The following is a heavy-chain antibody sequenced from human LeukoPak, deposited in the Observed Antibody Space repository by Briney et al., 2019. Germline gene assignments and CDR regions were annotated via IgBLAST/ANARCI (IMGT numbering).Heavy chain of an antibody. J-gene: IGHJ4*02. CDR3: VKSRRVGANQRGLFDY. D-gene: IGHD1-26*01. Sequence: GGSLRLSCVASGFPFSSYWMTWVRQAPGKGLEWVANIKQDGSKKSYVDSVKGRFTISRDNSKNTLYLQMNSLRAEDTAVYYCVKSRRVGANQRGLFDYWGQGTLVTVSP. V-gene: IGHV3-7*03. CDR2: IKQDGSKK. CDR1: GFPFSSYW.